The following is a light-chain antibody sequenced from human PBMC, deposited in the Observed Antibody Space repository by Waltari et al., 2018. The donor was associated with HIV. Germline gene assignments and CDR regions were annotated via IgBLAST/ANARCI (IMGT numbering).Light chain of an antibody. CDR1: NIGTKS. CDR3: QVWDPSGDHLI. J-gene: IGLJ2*01. CDR2: YDS. V-gene: IGLV3-21*04. Sequence: SYVLTQPPSVSVAPGTTARITCGGNNIGTKSLHWYQQKPGQAPVLVIYYDSDRPSGIPERFSGSNSGNSATLTIIRVEAGDEADYYCQVWDPSGDHLIFGGGTKLTVL.